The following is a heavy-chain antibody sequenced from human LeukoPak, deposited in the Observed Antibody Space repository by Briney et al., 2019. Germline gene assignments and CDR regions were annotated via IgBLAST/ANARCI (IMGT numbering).Heavy chain of an antibody. CDR1: GFTFSSYG. D-gene: IGHD5-24*01. CDR3: ATVGEEMTSIHLYFFDY. V-gene: IGHV3-30*02. J-gene: IGHJ4*02. CDR2: IRYDGSNK. Sequence: GGSLRLSCAASGFTFSSYGMHWVRQAPGKGLEWVAFIRYDGSNKYYADSVKGRFTISRDNSKNTLYLQMNSLRAEDTAVYYCATVGEEMTSIHLYFFDYWGQGTLVTVSS.